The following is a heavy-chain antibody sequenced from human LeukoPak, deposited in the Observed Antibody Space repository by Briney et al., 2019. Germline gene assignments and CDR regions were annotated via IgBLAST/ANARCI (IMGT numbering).Heavy chain of an antibody. CDR3: TTITMLLVHPDY. D-gene: IGHD4/OR15-4a*01. V-gene: IGHV3-30*02. CDR2: IRYDGSNK. Sequence: GGSLRLSCAASGFTFSSYGMHWVRQAPGKGLEWVAVIRYDGSNKYYADSVKGRFTISRDNSKNTLYLQMNSLKTEDTAVYYCTTITMLLVHPDYWGRGTLVTVSS. J-gene: IGHJ4*02. CDR1: GFTFSSYG.